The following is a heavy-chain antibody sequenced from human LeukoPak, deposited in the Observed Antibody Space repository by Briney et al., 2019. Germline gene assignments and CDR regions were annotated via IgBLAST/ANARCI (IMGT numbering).Heavy chain of an antibody. CDR1: GGSFSGYY. J-gene: IGHJ3*02. D-gene: IGHD6-19*01. V-gene: IGHV4-34*01. CDR3: ARVYSSGWDAFDI. CDR2: INHSGST. Sequence: SETLSLTCAVYGGSFSGYYWSWIRQPPGKGLEWIGEINHSGSTNYNPSLKSRVSISVDTSKNQFSLKLSSVTAADTAVYYCARVYSSGWDAFDIWGQGTMVTVSS.